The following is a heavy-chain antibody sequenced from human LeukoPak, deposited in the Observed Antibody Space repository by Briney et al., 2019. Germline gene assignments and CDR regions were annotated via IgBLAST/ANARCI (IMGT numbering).Heavy chain of an antibody. CDR1: GGSISSYY. V-gene: IGHV4-4*07. CDR3: ARESSVAGIVDY. CDR2: IYTSGST. Sequence: SETLSLTCTVAGGSISSYYWSWIRQPAGKGLEWIGRIYTSGSTNYNPSLKSRVTMSVDTSKNQFSLKLSSVTAADTAVYYCARESSVAGIVDYWGQGTLVTVSS. D-gene: IGHD6-19*01. J-gene: IGHJ4*02.